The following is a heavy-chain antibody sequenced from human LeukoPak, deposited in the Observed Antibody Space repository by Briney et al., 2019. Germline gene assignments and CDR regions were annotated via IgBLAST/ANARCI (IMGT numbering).Heavy chain of an antibody. J-gene: IGHJ6*03. V-gene: IGHV3-30*03. D-gene: IGHD6-13*01. CDR2: ISYDGSNK. CDR1: GFTFSSYG. Sequence: GGSLRLSCAASGFTFSSYGMHWVRQAPGKGLEWVAVISYDGSNKYYADSVKGRFTISRDNSKNTLYLQMNSLRAEDTAVYYCARGTLTSSSWYPLSSYYYYYYMDVWGKGTTVTISS. CDR3: ARGTLTSSSWYPLSSYYYYYYMDV.